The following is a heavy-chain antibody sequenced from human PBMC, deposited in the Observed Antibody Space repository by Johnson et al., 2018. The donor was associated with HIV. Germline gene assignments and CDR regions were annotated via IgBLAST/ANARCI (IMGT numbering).Heavy chain of an antibody. Sequence: MLLVESGGGVVQPGRSLRLSCAASGFTFSSYWMSWVRQAPGKGLEWVANIKQDGSEKYYVDSVNGRFTISRDNAKNSLYLQMNSLSAEDTAVYYGARLAAAGTNESFDIWGQWTMVTVSS. CDR1: GFTFSSYW. D-gene: IGHD6-13*01. V-gene: IGHV3-7*05. CDR2: IKQDGSEK. J-gene: IGHJ3*02. CDR3: ARLAAAGTNESFDI.